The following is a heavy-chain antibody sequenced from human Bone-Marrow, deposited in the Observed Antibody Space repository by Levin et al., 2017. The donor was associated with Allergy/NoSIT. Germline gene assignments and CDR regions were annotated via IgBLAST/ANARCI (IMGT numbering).Heavy chain of an antibody. CDR3: ARVAASGFDY. CDR2: IKYDGIDK. Sequence: PGGSLRLSCVASRFTFSDYWMSWVRQAPGKGLEWVANIKYDGIDKNYVDSVKGRFTISRDDAKNSLYLQMNSLRAEDTAMFYCARVAASGFDYWGQGTLVTVSS. CDR1: RFTFSDYW. V-gene: IGHV3-7*01. D-gene: IGHD6-13*01. J-gene: IGHJ4*02.